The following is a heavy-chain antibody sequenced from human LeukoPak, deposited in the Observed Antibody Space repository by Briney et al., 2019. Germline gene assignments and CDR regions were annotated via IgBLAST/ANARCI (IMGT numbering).Heavy chain of an antibody. CDR2: INHSGRT. Sequence: TSETLSLTCAVYGGSFSGYYWSWIRQPPGKGLEWIGEINHSGRTNYNPSLKSRVTISVDTSKNQFSLKLSSVTAADTAVYYCARGNYYGSGSPENFDYWGQGTLVTVSS. D-gene: IGHD3-10*01. V-gene: IGHV4-34*01. CDR3: ARGNYYGSGSPENFDY. CDR1: GGSFSGYY. J-gene: IGHJ4*02.